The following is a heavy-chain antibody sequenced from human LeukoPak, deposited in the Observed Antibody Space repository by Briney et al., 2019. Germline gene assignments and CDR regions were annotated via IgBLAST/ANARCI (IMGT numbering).Heavy chain of an antibody. J-gene: IGHJ4*02. Sequence: SETLSLTCAVYGGSFSGNYRTLIRQTPGSGLEWIGESSPTGDITGYNPSLKGRATISVDSSKNQFSLKLTSVTAADTGVYYCARVPDFVARPCDSWGPGTLVTVSS. D-gene: IGHD3-16*02. CDR3: ARVPDFVARPCDS. V-gene: IGHV4-34*01. CDR2: SSPTGDIT. CDR1: GGSFSGNY.